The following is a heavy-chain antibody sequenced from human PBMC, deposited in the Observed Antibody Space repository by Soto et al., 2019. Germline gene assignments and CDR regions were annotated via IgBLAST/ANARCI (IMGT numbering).Heavy chain of an antibody. CDR3: ARGTDFWSGYGIWAYFDY. CDR2: IYYTGST. D-gene: IGHD3-3*01. CDR1: GGSVTNYY. J-gene: IGHJ4*02. V-gene: IGHV4-59*02. Sequence: SETPSLTCSVSGGSVTNYYWSWIRQPPGKGLEWIGYIYYTGSTNYNTSLKSRVTISVDRSKKQFSLKLSSVTAADTAVYYCARGTDFWSGYGIWAYFDYWGQGTLVTVSS.